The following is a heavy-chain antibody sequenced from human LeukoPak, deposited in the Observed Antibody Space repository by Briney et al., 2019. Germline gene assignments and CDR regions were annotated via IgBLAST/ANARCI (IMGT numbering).Heavy chain of an antibody. J-gene: IGHJ4*02. CDR2: ISGSGAST. V-gene: IGHV3-23*01. Sequence: GGSLRLSCAASGFTFSSYAMSCVRQAPGKGLEWVSTISGSGASTYYADSVKGRFTISRDNSKNTLYLQMNSLRAEGTAVYYCAKQPGSVVDSSGSLSRHWGQGTLVTVSS. CDR3: AKQPGSVVDSSGSLSRH. CDR1: GFTFSSYA. D-gene: IGHD3-22*01.